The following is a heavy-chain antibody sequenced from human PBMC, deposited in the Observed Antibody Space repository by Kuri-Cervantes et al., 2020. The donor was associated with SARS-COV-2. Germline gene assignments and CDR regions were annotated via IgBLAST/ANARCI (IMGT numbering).Heavy chain of an antibody. CDR3: ARSIWFGEGYYYMDV. D-gene: IGHD3-10*01. CDR1: GFIFSDYY. J-gene: IGHJ6*03. V-gene: IGHV3-7*01. Sequence: GGSLRLSCTASGFIFSDYYMTWIRQAPGKGLEWVANIKQDGSEKYYVDSVKGRFTISGDNAKNSLYLQMNSLRAEDTAVYYCARSIWFGEGYYYMDVWGKGTTVTVSS. CDR2: IKQDGSEK.